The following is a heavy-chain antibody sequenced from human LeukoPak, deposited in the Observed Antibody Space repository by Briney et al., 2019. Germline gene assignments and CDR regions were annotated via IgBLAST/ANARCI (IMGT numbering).Heavy chain of an antibody. CDR2: IYDTGST. V-gene: IGHV4-59*08. D-gene: IGHD3-16*01. CDR1: GGSISSYY. J-gene: IGHJ1*01. CDR3: ARQGYEGYFQH. Sequence: SETLSLTCTVSGGSISSYYWSWIRQPPGKGLEWIGYIYDTGSTKYNPSLKGRLTISLHTSRNQFSLKLSSVTAADTAVYYCARQGYEGYFQHWGQGTLVTVSS.